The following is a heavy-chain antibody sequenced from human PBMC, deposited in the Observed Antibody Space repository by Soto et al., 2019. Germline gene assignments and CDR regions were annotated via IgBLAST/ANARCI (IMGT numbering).Heavy chain of an antibody. V-gene: IGHV6-1*01. CDR3: ARGSWDDVSGHYYMDV. D-gene: IGHD1-1*01. Sequence: QVQLQLSGPGLVKPSQTLSLTCDISGDSVSSNSAGWNWIMQTPSRGLEWLGRTYYRSKWYNNYAVSVKSRITINPDTSKNQFSLQLNSVTPEDTAVYYCARGSWDDVSGHYYMDVWGKGTTVTVSS. CDR1: GDSVSSNSAG. J-gene: IGHJ6*03. CDR2: TYYRSKWYN.